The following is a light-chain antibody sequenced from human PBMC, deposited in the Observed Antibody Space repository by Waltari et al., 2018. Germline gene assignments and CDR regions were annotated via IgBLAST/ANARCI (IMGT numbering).Light chain of an antibody. CDR3: VLYMGSGISV. CDR1: SGSVPTTLP. CDR2: STN. J-gene: IGLJ3*02. Sequence: TVVTQSPSISVSPGVTATPTCGLISGSVPTTLPPTWYHQTPGKAPRTLIYSTNSRSSGSPARFSGSTLGNRAALTITGAQADDESYYYCVLYMGSGISVFGGGTKLTVL. V-gene: IGLV8-61*01.